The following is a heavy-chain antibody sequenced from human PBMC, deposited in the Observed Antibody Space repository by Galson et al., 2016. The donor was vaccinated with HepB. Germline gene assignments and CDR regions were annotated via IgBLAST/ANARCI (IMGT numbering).Heavy chain of an antibody. J-gene: IGHJ4*02. CDR3: AKGSDYYDSRSLNY. V-gene: IGHV3-23*01. Sequence: SLRLSCAASGFTFTNYAMNWVRQAPGKGLDWVSSISGSGATTYYAGSVKGRFTISRDNSKNTLFLQINSLRADDTAVYFCAKGSDYYDSRSLNYWGQGTPVTVSS. CDR1: GFTFTNYA. CDR2: ISGSGATT. D-gene: IGHD3-22*01.